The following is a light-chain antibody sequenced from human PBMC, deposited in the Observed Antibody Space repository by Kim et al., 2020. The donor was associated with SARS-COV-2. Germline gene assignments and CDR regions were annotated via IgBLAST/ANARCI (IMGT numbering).Light chain of an antibody. CDR3: QKYDSSPIT. CDR1: QSISNNY. V-gene: IGKV3-20*01. Sequence: EIVLTQSPSTLSLSPGEGDTLSCRASQSISNNYFAWYQQKPGQAPRLLIYGASNRATGIPDRFSGSGSGTEFTLTINRLEAENFAVYFCQKYDSSPITFGQGTRLEIK. CDR2: GAS. J-gene: IGKJ5*01.